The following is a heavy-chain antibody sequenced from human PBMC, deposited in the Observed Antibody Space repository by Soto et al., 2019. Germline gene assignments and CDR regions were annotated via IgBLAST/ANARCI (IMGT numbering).Heavy chain of an antibody. CDR2: INSDGSST. CDR3: ARDGYSGSYLGVFDI. Sequence: EVQLVESGGGLVQPGGSLRLSCSASGSTISSYLMHWVRQAPGKGLVWVSRINSDGSSTSYADSVKGRFTISRDNAKNTLYLQMNSLRGEDTAVYYCARDGYSGSYLGVFDIWGQGTMVTVSS. J-gene: IGHJ3*02. D-gene: IGHD1-26*01. CDR1: GSTISSYL. V-gene: IGHV3-74*01.